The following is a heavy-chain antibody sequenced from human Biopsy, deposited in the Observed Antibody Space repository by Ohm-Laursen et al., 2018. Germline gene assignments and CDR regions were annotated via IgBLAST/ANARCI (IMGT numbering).Heavy chain of an antibody. CDR1: GGDINNYY. CDR3: ASVVLGPTNDAFDL. D-gene: IGHD3-22*01. CDR2: IYPGGST. J-gene: IGHJ3*01. V-gene: IGHV4-4*07. Sequence: GTLSLTCNVSGGDINNYYWSWIRQPAGKGLEWTGRIYPGGSTNYNPSLKSRVTMSVDTSKKQLSLRLRSVTAADTAMYYCASVVLGPTNDAFDLWGQGTMVVASS.